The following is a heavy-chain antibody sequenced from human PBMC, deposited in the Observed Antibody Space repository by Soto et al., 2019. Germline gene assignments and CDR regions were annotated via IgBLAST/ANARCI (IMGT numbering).Heavy chain of an antibody. CDR3: ARDANIEKARDWYFDL. Sequence: GASVKVSCKASGGTFSSYTISWVRQAPGQGLEWMGRIIPILGIANYAQKFQGRVTITADKSTSTAYMELSSLRSEDTAVYYCARDANIEKARDWYFDLWGRGTLVTVSS. J-gene: IGHJ2*01. CDR2: IIPILGIA. D-gene: IGHD2-15*01. CDR1: GGTFSSYT. V-gene: IGHV1-69*04.